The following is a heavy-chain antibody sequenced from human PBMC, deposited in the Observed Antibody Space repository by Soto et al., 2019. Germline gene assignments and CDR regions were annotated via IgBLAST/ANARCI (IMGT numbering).Heavy chain of an antibody. CDR3: AKASTYGYEDLPYYFGY. CDR2: IISLFGTA. Sequence: SVKVSCKASGGTFSSYAISWVRQAPGQGLECMGGIISLFGTANYAQKFQGRVTITADESTSTAYMELSSLRAEDTDVYYCAKASTYGYEDLPYYFGYRGQGNLVPVSS. CDR1: GGTFSSYA. D-gene: IGHD5-18*01. J-gene: IGHJ4*02. V-gene: IGHV1-69*13.